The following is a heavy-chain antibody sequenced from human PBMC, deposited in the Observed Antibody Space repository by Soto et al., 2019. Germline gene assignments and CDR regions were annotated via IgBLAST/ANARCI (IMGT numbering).Heavy chain of an antibody. D-gene: IGHD3-10*01. V-gene: IGHV3-23*01. J-gene: IGHJ6*02. CDR2: ISGSGGST. CDR1: GFTFRSYA. CDR3: AKDIPSWLWSNSYYYGMDV. Sequence: EVQLLESGGGLVQPGGSLRLSCAASGFTFRSYAMSWVRQAPGKGLEWVSAISGSGGSTYYADSVRGRFTISRDNSKNTLYLQMNSLRAEDTAVYYCAKDIPSWLWSNSYYYGMDVWGQGTTVTVSS.